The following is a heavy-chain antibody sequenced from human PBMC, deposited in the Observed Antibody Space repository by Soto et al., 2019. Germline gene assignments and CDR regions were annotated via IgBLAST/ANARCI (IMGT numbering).Heavy chain of an antibody. V-gene: IGHV3-30*18. CDR2: ISYDGSNK. J-gene: IGHJ4*02. CDR3: AKEMIVATIGSFAY. Sequence: QVQLVESGGGVVQPGRSLRLSCAASGFTFSSYGMHWVRQAPGKGLEWVAVISYDGSNKYYADSVKGRFTISRDNSKNTLYLQMNSLRAEDTAVYYCAKEMIVATIGSFAYWGQGTLVTVSS. D-gene: IGHD5-12*01. CDR1: GFTFSSYG.